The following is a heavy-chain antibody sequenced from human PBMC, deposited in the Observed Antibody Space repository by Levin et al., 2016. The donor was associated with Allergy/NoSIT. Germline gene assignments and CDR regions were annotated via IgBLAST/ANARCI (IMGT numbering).Heavy chain of an antibody. CDR3: ARHEDYYGSGSYYLVDY. V-gene: IGHV5-10-1*01. CDR2: IDPSDSYT. D-gene: IGHD3-10*01. Sequence: VRQMPGKGLEWMGRIDPSDSYTNYSPSFQGHVTISADKSISTAYLQWSSLKASDTAMYYCARHEDYYGSGSYYLVDYWGQGTLVTVSS. J-gene: IGHJ4*02.